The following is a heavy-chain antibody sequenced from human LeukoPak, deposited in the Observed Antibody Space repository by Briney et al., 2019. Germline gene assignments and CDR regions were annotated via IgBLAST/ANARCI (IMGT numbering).Heavy chain of an antibody. J-gene: IGHJ4*02. CDR3: ARGSSRAGGFFDS. V-gene: IGHV3-21*01. Sequence: GGSLRLSCVASGFTFSSYSMNWVRQAPGKGLEWVSFISDSSRLISYADSVKGRFTISRDNAKNSLYLQMNSLRGEDTAVYYCARGSSRAGGFFDSWGQGTLVTVSS. D-gene: IGHD3-16*01. CDR1: GFTFSSYS. CDR2: ISDSSRLI.